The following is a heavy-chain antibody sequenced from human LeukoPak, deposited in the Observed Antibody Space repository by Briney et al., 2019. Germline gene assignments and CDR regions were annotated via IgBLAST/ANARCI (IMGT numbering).Heavy chain of an antibody. CDR3: ARLVSIAAAGKY. CDR1: GDSISSRSYF. Sequence: SETLSLTCSVSGDSISSRSYFWGWIRQPPGKGLEWIGSVYYSGSTYYNPSLKSRVTMSVDTSKNQLSLKLSSVTAADTAVYYCARLVSIAAAGKYWGQGTLVTVSS. J-gene: IGHJ4*02. CDR2: VYYSGST. V-gene: IGHV4-39*01. D-gene: IGHD6-13*01.